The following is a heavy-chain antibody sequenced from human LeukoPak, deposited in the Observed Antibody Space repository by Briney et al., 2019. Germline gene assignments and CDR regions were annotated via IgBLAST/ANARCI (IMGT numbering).Heavy chain of an antibody. D-gene: IGHD6-19*01. J-gene: IGHJ3*02. Sequence: GRSLRLSCAASGFTFSSYGMHWVRQAPGKGLEWVSAISGSGGSTYYADSVKGRFTISRDNSKSTLYLQMNSLRAEDTAVYYCAKPSSGFAFDIWGQGTMVTVSS. CDR3: AKPSSGFAFDI. CDR2: ISGSGGST. CDR1: GFTFSSYG. V-gene: IGHV3-23*01.